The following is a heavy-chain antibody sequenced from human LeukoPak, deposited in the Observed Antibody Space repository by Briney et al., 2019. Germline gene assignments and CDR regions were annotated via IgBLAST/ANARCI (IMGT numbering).Heavy chain of an antibody. D-gene: IGHD3-22*01. CDR3: ATSPTYYYDSSGYSAFDI. J-gene: IGHJ3*02. V-gene: IGHV1-8*01. CDR2: MNPNNGNT. CDR1: GFTFTSYD. Sequence: ASVKVSCKASGFTFTSYDINWVRQASGQGLEWMGWMNPNNGNTGYAQKFQGRVTMTRDTSISTAYMELRGLRSEDTAVYYCATSPTYYYDSSGYSAFDIWGQGTMVTVSS.